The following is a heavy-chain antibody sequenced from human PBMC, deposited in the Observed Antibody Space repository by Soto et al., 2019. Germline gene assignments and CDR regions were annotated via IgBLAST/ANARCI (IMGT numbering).Heavy chain of an antibody. CDR3: ARDRARFCSGGSCYGVDP. J-gene: IGHJ5*02. Sequence: SETLSLTCTVSGGSISSGGYYWSWIRQPPGKGLEWIGYIYYSGSTNYNPSLKSRVTMSVDTSKNNFSLKLSSVTAADTAVYYCARDRARFCSGGSCYGVDPWGQGTLVTVSS. V-gene: IGHV4-61*03. CDR2: IYYSGST. CDR1: GGSISSGGYY. D-gene: IGHD2-15*01.